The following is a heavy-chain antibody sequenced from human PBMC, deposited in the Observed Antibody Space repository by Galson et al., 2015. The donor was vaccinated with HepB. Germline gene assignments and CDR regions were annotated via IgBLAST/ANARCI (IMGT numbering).Heavy chain of an antibody. CDR2: ISAYNGNT. CDR1: GYTFTSYG. D-gene: IGHD6-13*01. V-gene: IGHV1-18*01. CDR3: AREGQQLVLPEYFQH. Sequence: SVKVSCKASGYTFTSYGISWVRQAPGQGLEWMGWISAYNGNTNYAQKLQGRVTMTTDTSTSTAYMELRSLRSDDTAVYYCAREGQQLVLPEYFQHWGQGTLVTVSS. J-gene: IGHJ1*01.